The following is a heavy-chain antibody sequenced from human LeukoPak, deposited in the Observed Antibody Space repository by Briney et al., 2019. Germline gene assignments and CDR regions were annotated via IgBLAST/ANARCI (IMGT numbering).Heavy chain of an antibody. V-gene: IGHV1-18*01. CDR2: ISAYNRNT. J-gene: IGHJ3*02. Sequence: WMEWISAYNRNTNYAQKLQGRVTMPTDTSTSTAYMELRSLRSDDTAVYYCARDGRFDAFDIWGQGTMVTVSS. CDR3: ARDGRFDAFDI.